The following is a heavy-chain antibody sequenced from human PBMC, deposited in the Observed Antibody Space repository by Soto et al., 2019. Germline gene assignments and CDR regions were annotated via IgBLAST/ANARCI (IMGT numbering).Heavy chain of an antibody. D-gene: IGHD4-17*01. CDR3: ANHGGFDF. CDR2: ISIRGDYR. J-gene: IGHJ3*01. V-gene: IGHV3-23*01. CDR1: GFTFSSSG. Sequence: EGQLLQSGGGLVQPGESLRLSCAASGFTFSSSGMSWVRQAPGKGLEWVSSISIRGDYRYYADSVKGRFTISRDNSKNTLYMKMRSLTAEDTALYHCANHGGFDFWGQGTMVAVSS.